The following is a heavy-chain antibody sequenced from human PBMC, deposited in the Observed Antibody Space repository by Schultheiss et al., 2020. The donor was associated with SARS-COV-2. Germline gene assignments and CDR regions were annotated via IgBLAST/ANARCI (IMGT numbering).Heavy chain of an antibody. Sequence: GGSLRLSCAASGFTFSSYGMHWVRQAPGKGLEWVSSISSSSSYIYYADSVRGRFTISKDNAKSSLYLQMNSLRADDTAVYYCVRSVAGRIPALWGQGNLVTVSS. CDR1: GFTFSSYG. CDR2: ISSSSSYI. D-gene: IGHD2-2*01. J-gene: IGHJ4*02. V-gene: IGHV3-21*01. CDR3: VRSVAGRIPAL.